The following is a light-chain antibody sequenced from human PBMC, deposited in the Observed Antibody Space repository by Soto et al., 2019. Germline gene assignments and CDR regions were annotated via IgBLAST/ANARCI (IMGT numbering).Light chain of an antibody. J-gene: IGKJ5*01. Sequence: EIVLTQSPGTLSLSPGERATLSCRASQSVSSSYLAWYQQKPGQAPRLLIYGASSRATGIPDRFSGSGSGTEFPLTISRLEPEDFAVYYCQQYGSSPPIPLGQGTRLE. V-gene: IGKV3-20*01. CDR2: GAS. CDR1: QSVSSSY. CDR3: QQYGSSPPIP.